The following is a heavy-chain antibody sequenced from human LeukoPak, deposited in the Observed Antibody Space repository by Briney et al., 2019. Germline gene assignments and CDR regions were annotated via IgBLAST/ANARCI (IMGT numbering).Heavy chain of an antibody. CDR3: AKGSNWNYEYYFDY. Sequence: PGGSLRLSCAASGFTFSSYAMHWVRQAPGKGLEWVAVISYDGSNKYYADSVKGRFTISRDNSKNTLYLQMNSLRAEDTAVYYCAKGSNWNYEYYFDYWGQGTLVTVSS. J-gene: IGHJ4*02. CDR2: ISYDGSNK. CDR1: GFTFSSYA. V-gene: IGHV3-30-3*01. D-gene: IGHD1-7*01.